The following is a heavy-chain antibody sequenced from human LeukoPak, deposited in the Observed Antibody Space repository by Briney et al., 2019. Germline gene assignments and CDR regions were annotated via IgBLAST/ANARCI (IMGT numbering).Heavy chain of an antibody. V-gene: IGHV4-59*01. Sequence: PSETLSLTCTVSGGSISSYYWSWIRQPPGKGLEWIGYIYYSGSTNYNPSLKSRVTITADTSKNQFSLKLSSVTAADTAVYYCARAPGYSSSWSPSYYYYGMDDWGQGTTVTVSS. J-gene: IGHJ6*02. CDR3: ARAPGYSSSWSPSYYYYGMDD. CDR1: GGSISSYY. CDR2: IYYSGST. D-gene: IGHD6-13*01.